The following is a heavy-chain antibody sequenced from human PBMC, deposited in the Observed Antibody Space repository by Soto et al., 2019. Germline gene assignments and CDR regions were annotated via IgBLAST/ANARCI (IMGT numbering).Heavy chain of an antibody. CDR3: GREQGVTPGGGGTEPLDI. Sequence: QVQLVQSGAEVKKPGASVKISCEASGYSFTSQYVHWVRQAPGQGLEWMGIINPNGGSTTYAQKFQGRGTLAKGPVPGYGVMGVGRPDFGGPGVFFCGREQGVTPGGGGTEPLDIWGQGTMVTVAS. D-gene: IGHD3-16*01. V-gene: IGHV1-46*01. J-gene: IGHJ3*02. CDR1: GYSFTSQY. CDR2: INPNGGST.